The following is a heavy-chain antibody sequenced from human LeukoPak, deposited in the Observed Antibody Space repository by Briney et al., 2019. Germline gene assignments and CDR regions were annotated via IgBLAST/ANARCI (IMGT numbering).Heavy chain of an antibody. CDR1: GGSMNAYY. J-gene: IGHJ1*01. V-gene: IGHV4-59*01. CDR3: ARVGITIFGVGPEYFQH. D-gene: IGHD3-3*01. CDR2: IYYTGST. Sequence: PSETLSLTCTVSGGSMNAYYWTWFRQPPGKGLEWIGYIYYTGSTNYNPSLKSRVTISVDTSKNQFSLKLTSVTAADTAVYYCARVGITIFGVGPEYFQHWGQGTLVTVSS.